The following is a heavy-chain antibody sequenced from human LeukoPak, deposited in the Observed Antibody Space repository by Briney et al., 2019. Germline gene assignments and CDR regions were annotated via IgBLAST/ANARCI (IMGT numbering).Heavy chain of an antibody. V-gene: IGHV1-8*01. CDR3: TRETSSRYFDY. CDR2: MNPNNGRT. CDR1: GYTLTSYD. J-gene: IGHJ4*02. Sequence: ASVKVSYKASGYTLTSYDINWVRQATGQGLEWMGWMNPNNGRTGYAQNFQGRITITRNTSISTAYMELSSLRSEDTAVYYCTRETSSRYFDYWGQGTLVTVSS.